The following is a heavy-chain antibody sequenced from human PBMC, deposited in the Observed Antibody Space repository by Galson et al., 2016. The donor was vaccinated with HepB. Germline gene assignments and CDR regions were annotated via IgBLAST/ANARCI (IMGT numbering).Heavy chain of an antibody. CDR1: GFTFSNAW. D-gene: IGHD5/OR15-5a*01. V-gene: IGHV3-15*01. CDR2: IKSEAAGGTA. Sequence: SLRLSCAASGFTFSNAWMTWVRQAPGKGLEWVGRIKSEAAGGTAVYAAPVKGRFTISRDGSKNTLHLQMDSLITEDTAVYYCVTLSKGAIDFRGQGTLVTVSS. J-gene: IGHJ4*02. CDR3: VTLSKGAIDF.